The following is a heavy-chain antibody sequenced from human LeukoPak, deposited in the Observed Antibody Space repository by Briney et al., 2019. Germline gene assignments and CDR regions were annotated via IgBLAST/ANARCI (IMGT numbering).Heavy chain of an antibody. CDR1: GGTFSSYA. Sequence: ASVKVSCKASGGTFSSYAISWVRQAPGQGLEWMGRIIPILGIANYAQKFQGRVTITADKSTSTAYMELSSLRSEDTAVYYCARGSKGYYYYYGMDVCGQGTTVTVSS. J-gene: IGHJ6*02. CDR2: IIPILGIA. V-gene: IGHV1-69*04. CDR3: ARGSKGYYYYYGMDV.